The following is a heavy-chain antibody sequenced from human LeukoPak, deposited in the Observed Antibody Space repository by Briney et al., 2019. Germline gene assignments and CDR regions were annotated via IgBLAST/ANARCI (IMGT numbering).Heavy chain of an antibody. CDR1: GGSISSSSYY. V-gene: IGHV4-39*07. J-gene: IGHJ5*02. D-gene: IGHD1-7*01. Sequence: SETLSLTCTVSGGSISSSSYYWGWIRQPPGKGLEWIGYIYHSGSTYYNPSLKSRVTISVDRSKNQFSLKLSSVTAADTAVYYCARVRKTGTTLNWFDPWGQGTLVTVSS. CDR2: IYHSGST. CDR3: ARVRKTGTTLNWFDP.